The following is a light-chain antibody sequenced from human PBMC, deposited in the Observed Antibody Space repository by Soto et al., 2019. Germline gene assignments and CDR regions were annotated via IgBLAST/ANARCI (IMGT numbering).Light chain of an antibody. CDR3: QQYNTWPS. CDR1: QSVSNN. CDR2: GAS. Sequence: ERVMTQFPATLSVSPGERATLSCRASQSVSNNLAWYQQKPGQAPRLLIYGASTRATGISARFSGSGSGTEFTLTISSLQSEDFAVYYCQQYNTWPSFGGGTKVEIK. V-gene: IGKV3-15*01. J-gene: IGKJ4*02.